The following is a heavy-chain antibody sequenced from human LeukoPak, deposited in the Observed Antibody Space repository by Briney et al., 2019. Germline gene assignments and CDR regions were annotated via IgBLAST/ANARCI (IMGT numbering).Heavy chain of an antibody. Sequence: SETLSLTCSVSGGSTSGFYWSWIRQPPGKGLEWIGYMDKSGSTTYNPSLKSRVTISVDTSKNQFSLRLSPVTAADTAVYYCARGYSKGGGFDFWGQGTLVTVSS. CDR3: ARGYSKGGGFDF. V-gene: IGHV4-59*01. CDR1: GGSTSGFY. CDR2: MDKSGST. D-gene: IGHD4-11*01. J-gene: IGHJ4*02.